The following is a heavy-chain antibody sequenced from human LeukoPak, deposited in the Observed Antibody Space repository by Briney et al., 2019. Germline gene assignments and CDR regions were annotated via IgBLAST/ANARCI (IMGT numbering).Heavy chain of an antibody. J-gene: IGHJ4*02. V-gene: IGHV4-61*01. Sequence: SETLSLTCAVSGDSASSSNYYWSWIRQPPGKGLEWIGCIYYGGNTNYNPSLQSRVTISVDTPKSQFSLKLSSVTAADTAVYYCARLTRRSGNYFDYWGQGTLVTVSS. D-gene: IGHD1-1*01. CDR2: IYYGGNT. CDR3: ARLTRRSGNYFDY. CDR1: GDSASSSNYY.